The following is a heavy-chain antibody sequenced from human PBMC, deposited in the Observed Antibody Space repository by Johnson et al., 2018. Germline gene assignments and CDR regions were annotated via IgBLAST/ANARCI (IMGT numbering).Heavy chain of an antibody. CDR3: GGDQESGYDLGGMDV. Sequence: VQLVQSGGGVVQPGGSLRLSCAGSGFTFTSAWMTWVRQAPGTGLEWVANIKKDESEKHYGDYGKDRFTISRDNEKNMMYLQMNSLRDEGTAVYYCGGDQESGYDLGGMDVWGQGTTVTVSS. V-gene: IGHV3-7*01. J-gene: IGHJ6*02. D-gene: IGHD5-12*01. CDR1: GFTFTSAW. CDR2: IKKDESEK.